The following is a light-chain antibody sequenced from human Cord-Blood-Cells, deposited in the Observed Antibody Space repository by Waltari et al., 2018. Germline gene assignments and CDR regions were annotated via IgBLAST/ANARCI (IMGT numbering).Light chain of an antibody. V-gene: IGLV2-14*01. CDR1: SSDVGGYNY. J-gene: IGLJ3*02. Sequence: LTQPASVSGSPGQSITISCTGTSSDVGGYNYVSWYQQHPRKAPKLMIYEVSNRPSGVSNRFSGSKSGNTASLTISGLQAEDEADYYCSSYTSSSTLVFGGGTKLTVL. CDR2: EVS. CDR3: SSYTSSSTLV.